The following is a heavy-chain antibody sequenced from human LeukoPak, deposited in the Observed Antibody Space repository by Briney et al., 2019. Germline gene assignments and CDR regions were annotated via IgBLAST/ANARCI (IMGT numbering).Heavy chain of an antibody. CDR3: AKGNWRYFDY. V-gene: IGHV3-23*01. CDR2: ISGSGGST. CDR1: GFTFSPYV. D-gene: IGHD1-1*01. Sequence: GGSLRLSCAASGFTFSPYVMSWVRQAPGKGLEWVSAISGSGGSTYYADSVKGRFTISRDNSKNTLYLQMNSLGADDTAVYYCAKGNWRYFDYWGQGTLVTVSS. J-gene: IGHJ4*02.